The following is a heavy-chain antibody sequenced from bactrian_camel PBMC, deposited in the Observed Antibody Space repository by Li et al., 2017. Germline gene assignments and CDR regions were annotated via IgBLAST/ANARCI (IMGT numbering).Heavy chain of an antibody. V-gene: IGHV3S53*01. D-gene: IGHD5*01. CDR2: IDTTGMP. CDR1: GFTYSRNC. J-gene: IGHJ4*01. CDR3: AASRARVRMCGRSVHESGY. Sequence: QVQLVESGGGSVQAGGSLKLSCTASGFTYSRNCMGWFRQAPGKEREGVAAIDTTGMPTYTYSVKGRFTISRDSAKSTLYLQMNSLKPEDTAMYYCAASRARVRMCGRSVHESGYWGQGTQVTVSS.